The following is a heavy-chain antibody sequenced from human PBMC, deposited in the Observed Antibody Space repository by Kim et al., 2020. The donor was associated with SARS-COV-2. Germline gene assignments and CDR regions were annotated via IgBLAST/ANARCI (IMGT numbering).Heavy chain of an antibody. J-gene: IGHJ5*02. V-gene: IGHV3-48*04. CDR3: ARGRWWFDP. Sequence: GGSLRLSCAASGFTFSSYSMNWVRQAPGKGLEWVSYISSSSSTIYYADSVKGRFTISRDNAKNSLYLQMNSLRAEDTAVYYCARGRWWFDPWGQGTLVTVSS. CDR1: GFTFSSYS. CDR2: ISSSSSTI.